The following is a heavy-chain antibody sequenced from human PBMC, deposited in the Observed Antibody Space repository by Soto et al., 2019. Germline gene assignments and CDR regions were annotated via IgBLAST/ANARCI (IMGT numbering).Heavy chain of an antibody. D-gene: IGHD6-19*01. Sequence: LKKSCPASGFSFASYWDSSEPQVHGKGLEWMGRSDPSDSYTNYSPSFQGHVTISADKSISTAYLQWSRLKASDTAMYYCERGSGWNYIVYGMAVRGQGTTGTV. CDR1: GFSFASYW. V-gene: IGHV5-10-1*01. CDR3: ERGSGWNYIVYGMAV. CDR2: SDPSDSYT. J-gene: IGHJ6*02.